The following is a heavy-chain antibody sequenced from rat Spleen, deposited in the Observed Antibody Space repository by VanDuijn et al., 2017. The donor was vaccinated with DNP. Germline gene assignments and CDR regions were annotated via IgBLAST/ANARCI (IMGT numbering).Heavy chain of an antibody. CDR2: IPSAGSGT. CDR3: ATWMHA. CDR1: GFTFSDYV. Sequence: EVQLVESGEGLVQPGRSMKLSCAASGFTFSDYVMDWVLQGPTKGREWVATIPSAGSGTYYRDSERGRVTISRDNAKSTLYLQMDRLRSGDTAAYYWATWMHALGQRTSVTVSS. V-gene: IGHV5-25*01. J-gene: IGHJ4*01.